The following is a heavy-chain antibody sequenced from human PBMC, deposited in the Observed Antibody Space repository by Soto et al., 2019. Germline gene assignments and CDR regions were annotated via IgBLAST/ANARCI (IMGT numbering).Heavy chain of an antibody. D-gene: IGHD3-22*01. CDR1: GGSISSYY. J-gene: IGHJ2*01. CDR2: IYYSGST. CDR3: ARDSGNYDSSGWGYFDL. V-gene: IGHV4-59*01. Sequence: SETLSLTCTVSGGSISSYYWSWIRQRPGKGLEWIGYIYYSGSTNYNPSLKSRVTISVDTSKNQFSLKLSSVTAADTAVYYCARDSGNYDSSGWGYFDLWGRGTLVTVSS.